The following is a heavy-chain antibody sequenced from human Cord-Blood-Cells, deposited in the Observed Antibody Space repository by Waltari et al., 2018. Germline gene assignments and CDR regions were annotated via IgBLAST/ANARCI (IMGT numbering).Heavy chain of an antibody. CDR3: ARGDYYGSGSYYKFVY. CDR2: IYYSGST. J-gene: IGHJ4*02. D-gene: IGHD3-10*01. Sequence: QVQLQESGPGLVKPSQTLSLTCTVSGGSISSGGYYWRWIRQHPGKGLEWIGYIYYSGSTYYNPSLKSRVTISVDTSKNQFSLKLSSVTAADTAVYYCARGDYYGSGSYYKFVYWGQGTLVTVSS. CDR1: GGSISSGGYY. V-gene: IGHV4-31*03.